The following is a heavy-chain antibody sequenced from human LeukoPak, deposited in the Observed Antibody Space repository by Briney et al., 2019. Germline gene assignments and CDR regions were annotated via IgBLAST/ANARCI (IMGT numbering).Heavy chain of an antibody. J-gene: IGHJ5*02. D-gene: IGHD2-2*01. CDR3: ASRGYCSSTSCPNWFDH. Sequence: SETLSLTCAVYGGSFSGYYWSGIRQPPWKGLDWMGEINHNGSTNYNPSLKSRVTISVDTSKNQFSLKMSSVTAADTAVYYCASRGYCSSTSCPNWFDHWGQGTLVTVSS. CDR1: GGSFSGYY. V-gene: IGHV4-34*01. CDR2: INHNGST.